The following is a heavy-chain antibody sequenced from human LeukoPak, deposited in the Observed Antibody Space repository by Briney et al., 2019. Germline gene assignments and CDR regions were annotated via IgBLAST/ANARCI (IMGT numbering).Heavy chain of an antibody. J-gene: IGHJ3*02. CDR2: INSDGKTT. CDR1: GFTFSNSW. V-gene: IGHV3-74*01. CDR3: ARDQSHRDPVAFDI. D-gene: IGHD3-10*01. Sequence: PGGSLRLSCAASGFTFSNSWMHWVRQAPGKGLVWVSRINSDGKTTTYADSVKGRFTISRDNAKNSLDLQMNSLRAEDTAVYYCARDQSHRDPVAFDIWGQGTMVTVSS.